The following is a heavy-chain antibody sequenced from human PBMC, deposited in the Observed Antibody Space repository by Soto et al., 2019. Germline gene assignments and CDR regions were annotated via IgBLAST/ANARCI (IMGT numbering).Heavy chain of an antibody. CDR3: ARDQDESYWYFDL. J-gene: IGHJ2*01. V-gene: IGHV3-30-3*01. CDR1: GFTFSSYA. CDR2: ISYDGSNK. Sequence: GGSLRLSCAASGFTFSSYAMHWVRQAPGKGLEWVAVISYDGSNKYYADSVKGRFTISRDNSKNTLYLQMNSLRAEDTAVYYCARDQDESYWYFDLWGRGTLVTVSS.